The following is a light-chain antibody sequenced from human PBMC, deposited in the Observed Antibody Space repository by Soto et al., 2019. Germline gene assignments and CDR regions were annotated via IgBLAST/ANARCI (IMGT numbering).Light chain of an antibody. CDR3: SSYTSSSTVV. Sequence: QSVLTQPASVSGSPGQSITISCTGTSSDVGGYNYVSWYQQHPGKAPKLMIYDVSNRPSGVSNRFSGSKSGNTASLTISGRQAEDEADDYCSSYTSSSTVVFGGGTKVTVL. V-gene: IGLV2-14*01. CDR2: DVS. J-gene: IGLJ2*01. CDR1: SSDVGGYNY.